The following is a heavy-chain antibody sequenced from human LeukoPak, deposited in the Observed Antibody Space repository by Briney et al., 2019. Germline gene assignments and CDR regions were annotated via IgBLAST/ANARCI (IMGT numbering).Heavy chain of an antibody. Sequence: EINHSGSTNYNPSLKSRVTISVNTSKNQFSLKLSSVTAADTAVYYCARAGVVPAAMGWFDPWGQGTLVTVSS. D-gene: IGHD2-2*01. V-gene: IGHV4-34*01. J-gene: IGHJ5*02. CDR2: INHSGST. CDR3: ARAGVVPAAMGWFDP.